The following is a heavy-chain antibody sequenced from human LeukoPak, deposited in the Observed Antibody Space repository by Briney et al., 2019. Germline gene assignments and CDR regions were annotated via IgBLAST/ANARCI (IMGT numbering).Heavy chain of an antibody. D-gene: IGHD1-26*01. CDR1: GYTLTELS. CDR3: ARGSGSPTYYFDY. CDR2: FDPEDGET. Sequence: ASVKVSCKVSGYTLTELSMHWVRQAPGKGLEWMGGFDPEDGETIYAQKFQGRVTMTRDTSTSTVYMELSSLRSEDTAVYYCARGSGSPTYYFDYWGQGTLVTVSS. J-gene: IGHJ4*02. V-gene: IGHV1-24*01.